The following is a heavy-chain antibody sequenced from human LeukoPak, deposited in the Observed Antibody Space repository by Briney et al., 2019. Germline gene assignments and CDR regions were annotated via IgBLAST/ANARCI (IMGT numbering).Heavy chain of an antibody. V-gene: IGHV3-30*18. Sequence: GRSLRLSCAASGFTFSGYGMHWVRQAPGKGLEWVAVISYDGSNKYYADSVKGRFTISRDNSKNTLYLQMNSLRAEDTAVYYCAKDPYDYGDYVPDYWGQGTLVTVSS. CDR1: GFTFSGYG. D-gene: IGHD4-17*01. CDR3: AKDPYDYGDYVPDY. J-gene: IGHJ4*02. CDR2: ISYDGSNK.